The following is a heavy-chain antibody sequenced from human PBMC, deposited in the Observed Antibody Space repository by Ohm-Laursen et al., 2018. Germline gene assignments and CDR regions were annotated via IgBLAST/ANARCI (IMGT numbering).Heavy chain of an antibody. D-gene: IGHD5-18*01. V-gene: IGHV3-53*01. CDR1: GFSVSGNY. CDR3: ARGASYSYGFVSFDH. CDR2: IHSGEGT. J-gene: IGHJ4*02. Sequence: GSLRLSCAASGFSVSGNYMSWVRQAPGKGLEWVSVIHSGEGTYYADSVKDRFTISRDNSKNTLYLQMNSLRAEDTAVYYCARGASYSYGFVSFDHWGQGTLVTVSS.